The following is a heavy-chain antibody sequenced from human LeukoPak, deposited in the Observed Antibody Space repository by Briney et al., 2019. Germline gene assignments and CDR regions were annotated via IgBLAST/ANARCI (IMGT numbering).Heavy chain of an antibody. Sequence: ASVKVSCKASGYTFTNYGISWVRQAPGQGLEWMGWISAYNGNTNYAQKFQGRVTITADKSTSTAYMELSSLRSEDTAVYYCAREGAYYYDSSGFAFDIWGQGTMVTVSS. CDR2: ISAYNGNT. J-gene: IGHJ3*02. CDR1: GYTFTNYG. CDR3: AREGAYYYDSSGFAFDI. V-gene: IGHV1-18*01. D-gene: IGHD3-22*01.